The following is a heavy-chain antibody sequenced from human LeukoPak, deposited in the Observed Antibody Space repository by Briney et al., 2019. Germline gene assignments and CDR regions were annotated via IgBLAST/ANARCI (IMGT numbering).Heavy chain of an antibody. CDR2: VSGSGTDT. V-gene: IGHV3-23*01. CDR1: GFSFSSYA. D-gene: IGHD3-10*01. J-gene: IGHJ3*01. CDR3: AKRKFYGSGSVFVSHAFDF. Sequence: PGGSLTLSCAASGFSFSSYAMSWVRQTPGKGLDWVSAVSGSGTDTFYHNSVKGRFNHSRDNSKHTLYLQMNALRAEDTAIYYCAKRKFYGSGSVFVSHAFDFWGQGTMVTVSS.